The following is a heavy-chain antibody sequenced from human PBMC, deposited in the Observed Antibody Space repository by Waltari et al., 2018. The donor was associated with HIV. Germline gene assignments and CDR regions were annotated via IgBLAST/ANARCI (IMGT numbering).Heavy chain of an antibody. CDR2: IYTGGST. Sequence: EVQLVESGGGLVQPGGSLRLSCAASGFTASSNYMRWVRQAPGKGLEWVSLIYTGGSTYYADSVKGRFTISRDNSKNTLYLQMNSLRAEDTAVYYCASPDTTMVHGHYYFYHMDVWGQGTTVTVSS. CDR1: GFTASSNY. CDR3: ASPDTTMVHGHYYFYHMDV. D-gene: IGHD5-18*01. V-gene: IGHV3-66*01. J-gene: IGHJ6*02.